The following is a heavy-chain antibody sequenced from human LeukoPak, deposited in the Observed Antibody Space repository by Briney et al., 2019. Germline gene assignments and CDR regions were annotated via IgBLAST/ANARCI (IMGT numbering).Heavy chain of an antibody. CDR2: IYHTGNT. D-gene: IGHD3-22*01. J-gene: IGHJ6*03. CDR1: GVAIISYY. V-gene: IGHV4-4*07. CDR3: ARLKFYDSTGYSPGYYMDV. Sequence: TSETLSLTCSVSGVAIISYYWSWLRQPAGKGPEWIGRIYHTGNTDYNPSLKTRVTMSTDLSKKQFSLRLRSVTAADTAVYYCARLKFYDSTGYSPGYYMDVWGKGTAVTVSS.